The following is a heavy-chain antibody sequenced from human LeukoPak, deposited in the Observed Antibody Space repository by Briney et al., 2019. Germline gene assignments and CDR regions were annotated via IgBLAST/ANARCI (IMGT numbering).Heavy chain of an antibody. CDR3: SRGRFRLGELVVFDP. Sequence: SETLSLTXTVSGGSLSSYYWSWIRQPAGKGLEWIARIYTSGSTNYNPSLKRRATISVHKSKNQFSLKLSAVTAADTAVYYGSRGRFRLGELVVFDPWGQGTLVTVSS. V-gene: IGHV4-4*07. D-gene: IGHD3-16*01. J-gene: IGHJ5*02. CDR2: IYTSGST. CDR1: GGSLSSYY.